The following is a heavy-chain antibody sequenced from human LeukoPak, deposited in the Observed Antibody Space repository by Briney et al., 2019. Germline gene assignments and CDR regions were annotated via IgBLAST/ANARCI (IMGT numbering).Heavy chain of an antibody. CDR2: PYSGGTT. D-gene: IGHD1-26*01. V-gene: IGHV3-53*01. CDR3: ARQVGAITLFEH. Sequence: GGSLRLSCAASGFSVSSNYVSWVRQAPGKGLEWVSAPYSGGTTYYADSVKGRFTISRDNSKNTLYLQMNSLRVEDTAVYYCARQVGAITLFEHWGQGTLVTVSS. J-gene: IGHJ4*02. CDR1: GFSVSSNY.